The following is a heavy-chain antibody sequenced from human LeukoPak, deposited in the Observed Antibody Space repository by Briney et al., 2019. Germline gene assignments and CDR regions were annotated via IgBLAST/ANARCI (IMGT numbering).Heavy chain of an antibody. J-gene: IGHJ4*02. CDR3: ARDKGYYYDSGDY. D-gene: IGHD3-22*01. CDR1: GYTFTGYY. Sequence: ASVKVSCKASGYTFTGYYLHWVRQAPGQGLEWMGWINPNSGGTKYAQNFQGRVTMTRDTSISTAYMELSRLISDDTAVYYCARDKGYYYDSGDYWGQGTLVTVSS. V-gene: IGHV1-2*02. CDR2: INPNSGGT.